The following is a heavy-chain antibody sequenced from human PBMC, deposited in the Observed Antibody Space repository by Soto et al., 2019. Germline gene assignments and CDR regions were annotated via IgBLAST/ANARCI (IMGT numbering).Heavy chain of an antibody. CDR1: GYTFTSYD. J-gene: IGHJ6*02. V-gene: IGHV1-8*01. CDR3: ASTGRLGGYYYYGMDV. Sequence: ASVKVSCKASGYTFTSYDINWVRQATGQGLEWMGWMNPNSGNTGYAQRFQGRVTMTRNTSISTAYMGLSSLRSEDTAVYYCASTGRLGGYYYYGMDVWGQGTTVTVSS. CDR2: MNPNSGNT. D-gene: IGHD3-10*01.